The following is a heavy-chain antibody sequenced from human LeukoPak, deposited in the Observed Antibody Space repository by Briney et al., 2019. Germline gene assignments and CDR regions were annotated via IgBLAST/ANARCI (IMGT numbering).Heavy chain of an antibody. V-gene: IGHV3-23*01. CDR3: AKDFRIGYSAHFDY. Sequence: GGSLRLSCVGSGFTFRSHAMSWVRQAPEKGLEFVSGIYENGGTTYYADSVKGRFSISRDNSKNTLYLQMDSLRGEDTAVYYCAKDFRIGYSAHFDYWGQRALVTVSS. CDR1: GFTFRSHA. D-gene: IGHD2-21*01. CDR2: IYENGGTT. J-gene: IGHJ4*02.